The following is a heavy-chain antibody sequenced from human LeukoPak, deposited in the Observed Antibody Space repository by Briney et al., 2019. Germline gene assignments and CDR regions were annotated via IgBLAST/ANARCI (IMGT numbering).Heavy chain of an antibody. D-gene: IGHD2-15*01. CDR1: GGSISGYY. Sequence: KPSETLSLTCTVSGGSISGYYWSWIRQPPGKGLDFIGYIYFSGSTDYNPSLRSRATISLDTSKNQLSLRLTSVTAADTAVYYCARSYDNRGYFYYGMDVWGQGTTVTVSS. J-gene: IGHJ6*02. CDR2: IYFSGST. CDR3: ARSYDNRGYFYYGMDV. V-gene: IGHV4-59*08.